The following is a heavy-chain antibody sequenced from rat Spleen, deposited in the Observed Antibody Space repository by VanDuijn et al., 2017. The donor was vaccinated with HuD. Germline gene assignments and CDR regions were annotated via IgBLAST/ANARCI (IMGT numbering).Heavy chain of an antibody. Sequence: EVQLQESGPGLVKPSQSLSLTCSVTGYSIISNYWGWIRKFSGNKMEWMGYISYSGSTGYNPSLKSRISITRDTSKNQFFLQLNSVTTEDTTTYYCVRSIAAIMYIIPFDYWGQGVMVTVSS. CDR3: VRSIAAIMYIIPFDY. J-gene: IGHJ2*01. CDR2: ISYSGST. CDR1: GYSIISNY. V-gene: IGHV3-1*01. D-gene: IGHD1-6*01.